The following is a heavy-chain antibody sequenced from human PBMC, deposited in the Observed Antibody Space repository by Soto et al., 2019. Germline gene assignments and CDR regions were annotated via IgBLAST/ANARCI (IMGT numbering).Heavy chain of an antibody. CDR2: IYYSGST. J-gene: IGHJ5*02. CDR3: ARDGGGYCSGGSCYWFDP. CDR1: GGSISSGDYY. Sequence: SLTCTVSGGSISSGDYYWSWIRQPPGKGLEWIGYIYYSGSTYYNPSLKSRVTISVDTSKNKFSLKLSSVTAADTAVYYCARDGGGYCSGGSCYWFDPWGQGTLVTVSS. D-gene: IGHD2-15*01. V-gene: IGHV4-30-4*01.